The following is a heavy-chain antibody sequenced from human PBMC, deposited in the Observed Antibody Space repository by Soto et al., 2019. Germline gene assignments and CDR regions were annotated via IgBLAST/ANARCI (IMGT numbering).Heavy chain of an antibody. J-gene: IGHJ6*02. CDR2: ISGSGGST. D-gene: IGHD3-10*01. CDR3: ARDLYYYGSGSYYKVYYYYGMDV. Sequence: GGSLRLSCAASGFTFSSYAMSWVRQAPGKGLEWVSAISGSGGSTYYADSVKGRFTISRDNAKNSLYLQMNSLRAEDTAVYYCARDLYYYGSGSYYKVYYYYGMDVWGQGTTVTVSS. CDR1: GFTFSSYA. V-gene: IGHV3-23*01.